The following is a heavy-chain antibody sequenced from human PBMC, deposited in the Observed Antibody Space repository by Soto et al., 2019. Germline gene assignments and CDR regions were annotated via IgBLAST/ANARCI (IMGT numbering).Heavy chain of an antibody. Sequence: ASVKVSCKTSGYTFTAYHRHWVRQAPGQGLEWMGWINPNSGGANYAQKFEGRVTMTRDTSISTVYMELSRLGSDDTALYYCARDYSGQGMDVWGQWTTVTVSS. D-gene: IGHD1-26*01. V-gene: IGHV1-2*02. J-gene: IGHJ6*02. CDR3: ARDYSGQGMDV. CDR1: GYTFTAYH. CDR2: INPNSGGA.